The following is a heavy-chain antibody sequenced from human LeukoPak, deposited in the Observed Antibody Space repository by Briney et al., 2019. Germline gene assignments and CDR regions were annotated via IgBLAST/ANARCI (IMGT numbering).Heavy chain of an antibody. CDR2: FDPEDGKT. CDR3: ATGLYCSSTSCYNSGWFDP. Sequence: GASVKVSCKVSGYTLTELSMHWVRQAPGKGLEWMGGFDPEDGKTIYAQKFQGRVTMTEDTSTDTAYMELSSLRSEDTAVYYCATGLYCSSTSCYNSGWFDPWGQGTLVTVSS. D-gene: IGHD2-2*02. J-gene: IGHJ5*02. CDR1: GYTLTELS. V-gene: IGHV1-24*01.